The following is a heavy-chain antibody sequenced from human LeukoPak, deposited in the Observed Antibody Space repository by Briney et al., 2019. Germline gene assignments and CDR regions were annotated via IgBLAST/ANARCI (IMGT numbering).Heavy chain of an antibody. Sequence: SGTLSLTCTVSGGSISSGDYYWSWIRQPPGKGLEWIGYIYYSGSTYYNPSLKSRVTISVDTSKNQFSLKLSSVTAADTAVYYCARSIFRVGFDYWGQGTLVTVSS. CDR2: IYYSGST. CDR1: GGSISSGDYY. CDR3: ARSIFRVGFDY. J-gene: IGHJ4*02. V-gene: IGHV4-30-4*08. D-gene: IGHD3-3*01.